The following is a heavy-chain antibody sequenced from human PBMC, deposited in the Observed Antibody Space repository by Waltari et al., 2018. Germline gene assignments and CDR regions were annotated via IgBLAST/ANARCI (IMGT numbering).Heavy chain of an antibody. D-gene: IGHD6-19*01. CDR3: AHPYSNGWYCFDY. CDR1: GFSLSSSGAG. V-gene: IGHV2-5*01. Sequence: QITLKESGPTVVKPTQTLTLTCSFSGFSLSSSGAGVGWIRQTPGKAPEWLALIFWNDDKRYNPSLKRRLTISADTSKNQVVLTLTAMDPLDTATYYCAHPYSNGWYCFDYWGPGTLVTVSS. J-gene: IGHJ4*02. CDR2: IFWNDDK.